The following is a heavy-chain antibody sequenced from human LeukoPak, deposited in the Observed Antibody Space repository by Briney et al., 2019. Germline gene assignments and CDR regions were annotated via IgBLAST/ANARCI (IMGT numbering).Heavy chain of an antibody. CDR2: ISSSGSTI. D-gene: IGHD3-22*01. CDR3: ARHWGHDSRGYPDY. V-gene: IGHV3-11*01. J-gene: IGHJ4*01. CDR1: GFTLCDYY. Sequence: GGSLRLSCAASGFTLCDYYMSWIRQAPGKGLEWVSYISSSGSTIYYADPVKGRFTISRDNAKNALYLQMNSLRAEDTAVYYCARHWGHDSRGYPDYWGQGTLVTVSS.